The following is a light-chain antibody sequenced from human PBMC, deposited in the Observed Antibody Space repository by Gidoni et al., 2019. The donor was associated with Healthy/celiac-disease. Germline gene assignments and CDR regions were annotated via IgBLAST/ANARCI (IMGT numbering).Light chain of an antibody. CDR3: SSYTSSSTVV. CDR2: DVS. Sequence: QPALTQPASVSGSPGQSITISCTGTSSDVGGYNYVSWYQQPPGKAPKLMIYDVSNRPSGVSNRFSGSKSGNTASLTISGLQAEDEADYYCSSYTSSSTVVFGGGTKLTVL. V-gene: IGLV2-14*01. CDR1: SSDVGGYNY. J-gene: IGLJ2*01.